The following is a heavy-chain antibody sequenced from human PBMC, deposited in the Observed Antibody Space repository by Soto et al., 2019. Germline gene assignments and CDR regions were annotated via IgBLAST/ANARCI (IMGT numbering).Heavy chain of an antibody. CDR2: INVGNGNA. Sequence: QVQLVQSGAEVKKPGASVKVSCKTSGYTYTEYPIHWVRQAPGQGLEWMGWINVGNGNAKYSEKFQGRVTMTRDTSASTVYIELSSLGSEDTAVYYCTSSSARGYWGQGTLVTVSS. CDR3: TSSSARGY. V-gene: IGHV1-3*01. J-gene: IGHJ4*02. CDR1: GYTYTEYP.